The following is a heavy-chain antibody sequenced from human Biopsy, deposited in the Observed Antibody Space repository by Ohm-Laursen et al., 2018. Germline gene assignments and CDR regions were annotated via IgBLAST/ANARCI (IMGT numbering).Heavy chain of an antibody. CDR3: AGDINNWNVNY. J-gene: IGHJ4*02. CDR2: FAPENGKT. CDR1: GYTLTDLS. D-gene: IGHD1-20*01. Sequence: ASVKVSCKVSGYTLTDLSIHWVRQAPGKGLEWMGGFAPENGKTIYAQKFQGRVTMTEDTSTDTAYMELSNLRSEDTAVYYCAGDINNWNVNYWGQGTLVIVSS. V-gene: IGHV1-24*01.